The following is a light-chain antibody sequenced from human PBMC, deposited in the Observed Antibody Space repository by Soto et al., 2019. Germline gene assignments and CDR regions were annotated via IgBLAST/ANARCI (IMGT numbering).Light chain of an antibody. CDR3: QLYGGSHMFS. Sequence: EIVLTPSPGTLSLSPGEGGTLSCRASQSISSSYLAWYQQKPGQSPRLLIYAASSRATGIPDRFSGSGSVTDFTLTISRLEPEDFAVYYCQLYGGSHMFSFGQGTKREI. J-gene: IGKJ2*01. V-gene: IGKV3-20*01. CDR2: AAS. CDR1: QSISSSY.